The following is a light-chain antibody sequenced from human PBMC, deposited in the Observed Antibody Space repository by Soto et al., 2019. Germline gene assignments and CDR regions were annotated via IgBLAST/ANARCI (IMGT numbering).Light chain of an antibody. CDR3: QQSYSTPLA. Sequence: QVTQSPSSLSASVVDRVRRTFLTSQNINIFLNWYQQKPGRAPMVVISAASNLERGVPSRFSGRGSGTEFTLTISNLQPGDSALYFCQQSYSTPLAFGGGNKGDIK. V-gene: IGKV1-39*01. J-gene: IGKJ4*01. CDR1: QNINIF. CDR2: AAS.